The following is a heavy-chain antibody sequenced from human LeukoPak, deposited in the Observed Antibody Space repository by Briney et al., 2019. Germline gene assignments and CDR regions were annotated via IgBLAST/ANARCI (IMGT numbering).Heavy chain of an antibody. CDR1: GFTFSSYG. V-gene: IGHV3-21*05. CDR3: ARYYDTSGYPYYLDY. J-gene: IGHJ4*02. D-gene: IGHD3-22*01. Sequence: GGSLRLSCVGSGFTFSSYGMNWVRQAPGKGLEWVSFISRRSDDINYADFVKGRFTISRDNAKNSLYLERTSLRAEDTAVYYCARYYDTSGYPYYLDYWGQGALVSVST. CDR2: ISRRSDDI.